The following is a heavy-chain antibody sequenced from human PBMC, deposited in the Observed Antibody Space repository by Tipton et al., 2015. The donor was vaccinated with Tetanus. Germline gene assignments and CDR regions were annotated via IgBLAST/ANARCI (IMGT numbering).Heavy chain of an antibody. D-gene: IGHD6-19*01. CDR3: ARENSVAGTRAFDY. V-gene: IGHV3-33*01. J-gene: IGHJ4*02. CDR1: GFTFSSYS. CDR2: LWPDGSIK. Sequence: SLRLSCAASGFTFSSYSMHWVRQVPGKGLEWVASLWPDGSIKHYVDSVKGRFAISRDNFKNTVYLEMSTLRAEDTALYYCARENSVAGTRAFDYWGQGTLVTVSS.